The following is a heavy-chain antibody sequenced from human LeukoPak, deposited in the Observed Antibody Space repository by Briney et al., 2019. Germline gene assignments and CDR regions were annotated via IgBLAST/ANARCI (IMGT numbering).Heavy chain of an antibody. J-gene: IGHJ4*02. V-gene: IGHV3-7*03. Sequence: GGSLRLSCAPSGFTFSNSWMSWVRQAPGKGLGWVANIKQDGSEKYYVDSVKGRFTISRDNAKNSLYLQMSSLRAEDTAVYFCARARRNDYNTYYFDYWGQGTLVTVSS. CDR1: GFTFSNSW. D-gene: IGHD4-11*01. CDR2: IKQDGSEK. CDR3: ARARRNDYNTYYFDY.